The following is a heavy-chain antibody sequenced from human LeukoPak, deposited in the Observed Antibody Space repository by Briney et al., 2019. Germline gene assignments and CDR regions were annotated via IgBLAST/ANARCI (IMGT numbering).Heavy chain of an antibody. J-gene: IGHJ4*02. CDR3: ARNYGGENYFDY. CDR1: GGSISSYY. V-gene: IGHV4-59*01. D-gene: IGHD4-23*01. CDR2: ISYSGST. Sequence: SETLSLTCTVSGGSISSYYWSWIRQPPGQGPEWIEYISYSGSTNYSPSLKGRVTISVDMSKNQFSLHLSSVTAADTAVYYCARNYGGENYFDYWGQGTLVTVSS.